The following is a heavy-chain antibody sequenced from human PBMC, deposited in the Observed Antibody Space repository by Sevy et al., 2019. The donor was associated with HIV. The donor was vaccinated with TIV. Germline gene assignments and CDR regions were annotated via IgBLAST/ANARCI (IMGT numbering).Heavy chain of an antibody. Sequence: GGSLRLSCTASGFTFDDYGMSWVRQAPGKGLEWVSGINWNGGSISYADSVRGRFTISRDNAKNSLYLQMNSLRAEDTALYHCAWSGDDSSGYHYWWFDPWGQGTQVTVSS. CDR2: INWNGGSI. D-gene: IGHD3-22*01. V-gene: IGHV3-20*01. CDR1: GFTFDDYG. CDR3: AWSGDDSSGYHYWWFDP. J-gene: IGHJ5*02.